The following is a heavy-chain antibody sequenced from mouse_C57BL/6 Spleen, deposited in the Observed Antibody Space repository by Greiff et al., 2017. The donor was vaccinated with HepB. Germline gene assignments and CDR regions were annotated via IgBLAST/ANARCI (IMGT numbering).Heavy chain of an antibody. CDR2: IYPGSGST. CDR1: GYTFTSYW. Sequence: QVQLQQPGAELVKPGASVKMSCKASGYTFTSYWITWVKQRPGQGLEWIGDIYPGSGSTNYNEKFKSKATLTVDTSSSTAYMQLSSLTSEDSAVYCCARRGYDYDEGGAMDYWGQGTSVTVSS. V-gene: IGHV1-55*01. CDR3: ARRGYDYDEGGAMDY. D-gene: IGHD2-4*01. J-gene: IGHJ4*01.